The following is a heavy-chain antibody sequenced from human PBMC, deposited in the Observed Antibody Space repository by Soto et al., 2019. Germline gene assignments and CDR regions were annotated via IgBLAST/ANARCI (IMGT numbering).Heavy chain of an antibody. J-gene: IGHJ6*02. CDR1: EFTFSSYW. CDR2: IKEDGSEK. V-gene: IGHV3-7*05. D-gene: IGHD2-2*01. Sequence: EVQLVESGGGLVQPGGSLRLSCAASEFTFSSYWMNWVRQAPGKGLEWVANIKEDGSEKYYVDSVKGRFTISRDNAKNSLYLQMNSLRGEDTAVYYCARDLGAPGRGSAVGYYYHYGMDVWGQGTTATVSS. CDR3: ARDLGAPGRGSAVGYYYHYGMDV.